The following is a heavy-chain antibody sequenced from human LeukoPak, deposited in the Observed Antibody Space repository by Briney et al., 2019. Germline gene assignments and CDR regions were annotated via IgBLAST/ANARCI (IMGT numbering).Heavy chain of an antibody. V-gene: IGHV1-18*01. CDR2: ISAYNGNT. CDR1: GYTFTSYG. CDR3: ARDSEKSKQQLDGTPWSDYYYYGMDV. Sequence: ASVTVSCKASGYTFTSYGISWVRQAPGQGLEWMGWISAYNGNTNYAQKLQGRVTMTTDTSTSTAYMELRSLRSDDTAVYYCARDSEKSKQQLDGTPWSDYYYYGMDVWGQGTTVTVSS. D-gene: IGHD6-13*01. J-gene: IGHJ6*02.